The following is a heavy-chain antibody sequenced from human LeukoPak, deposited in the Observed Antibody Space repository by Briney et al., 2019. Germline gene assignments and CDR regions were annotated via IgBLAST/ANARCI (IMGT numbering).Heavy chain of an antibody. J-gene: IGHJ6*03. CDR3: ARDWVYYDILTGSVAAMDV. CDR1: GYSISSGYY. CDR2: IYHRGST. V-gene: IGHV4-38-2*02. Sequence: SETLSLTCAVSGYSISSGYYWGWIRQPPGKGLEWIGSIYHRGSTYYNPSLKGRVTISVDTSKNQFSLKLSSVTAADTAVYPCARDWVYYDILTGSVAAMDVWGKGTTVTVSS. D-gene: IGHD3-9*01.